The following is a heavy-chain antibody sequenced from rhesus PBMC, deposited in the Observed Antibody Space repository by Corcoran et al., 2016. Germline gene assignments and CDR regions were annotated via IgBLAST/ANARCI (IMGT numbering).Heavy chain of an antibody. D-gene: IGHD2-21*01. CDR3: ARALEDCTGSGCYAGAY. CDR2: ISGSGGST. Sequence: LQLQESGPGLVTPSATLSLTCAVPGGSTSNHSLSWIRQPPGERLEGIGRISGSGGSTDYNPSLKRRVSIPTDTSKNQFSLKLTSVTAADTAVYYCARALEDCTGSGCYAGAYWGQGVLVTVSS. CDR1: GGSTSNHS. J-gene: IGHJ4*01. V-gene: IGHV4-173*01.